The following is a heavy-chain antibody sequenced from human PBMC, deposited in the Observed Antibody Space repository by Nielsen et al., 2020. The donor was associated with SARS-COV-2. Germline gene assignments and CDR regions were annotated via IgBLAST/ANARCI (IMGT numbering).Heavy chain of an antibody. CDR2: IYNSGIT. CDR1: GDSISGRSHY. V-gene: IGHV4-39*01. D-gene: IGHD2-2*01. Sequence: SETLSLTCTVSGDSISGRSHYWAWIRQPPKKGLEGLEWIGSIYNSGITYYNPSLKCRVIVSMDKSKNQFSLRLTSVTAADTAVYFCARQSLKIVVPASITGWFDPWGHGTLVTVSS. J-gene: IGHJ5*02. CDR3: ARQSLKIVVPASITGWFDP.